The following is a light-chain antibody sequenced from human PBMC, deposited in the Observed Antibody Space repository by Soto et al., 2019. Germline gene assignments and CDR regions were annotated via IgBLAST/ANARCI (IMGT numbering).Light chain of an antibody. Sequence: DIQMTQSPSSLSASVGDRVTITCRASQGINNDLAWYQQKPGKVPNRLISDASTLQSGVPSRFSGSGSGTDVTLTISSLQPEDVATYDGQKYSSDPTFGQGTKLEIK. CDR1: QGINND. CDR2: DAS. CDR3: QKYSSDPT. J-gene: IGKJ1*01. V-gene: IGKV1-27*01.